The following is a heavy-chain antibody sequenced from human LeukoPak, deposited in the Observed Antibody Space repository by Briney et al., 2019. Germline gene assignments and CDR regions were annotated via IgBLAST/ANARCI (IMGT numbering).Heavy chain of an antibody. CDR3: ARRRDGYNYVAFDY. V-gene: IGHV4-39*01. J-gene: IGHJ4*02. CDR2: INYSGST. Sequence: SETLSLTCTVSGGSISSSSYYWGWIRQPPGKGLEWNGTINYSGSTNYNPALNSRVTISVDTAKNQFSLKLSSVTAADTAVYYCARRRDGYNYVAFDYWGQGTLVTVSS. CDR1: GGSISSSSYY. D-gene: IGHD5-24*01.